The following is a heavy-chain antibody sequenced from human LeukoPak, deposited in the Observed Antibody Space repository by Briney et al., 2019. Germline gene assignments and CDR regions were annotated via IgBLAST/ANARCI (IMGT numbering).Heavy chain of an antibody. Sequence: SETLFLTCTVSGGSISSSSYYWGWIRQPPGTGLEWIGSIYYSGSTYYNPSLKSRVTISVDTSKNQFSLKLSSVTAADTAVYCCARQRYSSSTNLLNWFDPWGQGTLVTVSS. D-gene: IGHD6-13*01. V-gene: IGHV4-39*01. CDR2: IYYSGST. J-gene: IGHJ5*02. CDR3: ARQRYSSSTNLLNWFDP. CDR1: GGSISSSSYY.